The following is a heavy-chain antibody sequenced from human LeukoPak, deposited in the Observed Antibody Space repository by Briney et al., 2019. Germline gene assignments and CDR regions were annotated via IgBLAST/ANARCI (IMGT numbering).Heavy chain of an antibody. CDR3: ARDVPLDDYYGSGTYSYYFDY. V-gene: IGHV3-30*04. CDR2: ISYDGSKK. Sequence: PGGSLRLSCAASGFTFSNYAMHWVRQPPGKGLEWMAVISYDGSKKDYADSVKGRFTISRDNAKNSVYLQVNSLRAEDTALYYCARDVPLDDYYGSGTYSYYFDYWGQGVLVTVSS. CDR1: GFTFSNYA. D-gene: IGHD3-10*01. J-gene: IGHJ4*02.